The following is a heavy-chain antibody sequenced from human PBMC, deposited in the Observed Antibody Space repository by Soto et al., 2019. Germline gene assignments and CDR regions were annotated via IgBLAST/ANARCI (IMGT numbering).Heavy chain of an antibody. D-gene: IGHD4-17*01. CDR2: IWYDGSIK. V-gene: IGHV3-33*01. CDR3: AREGTTVVTHQFDP. CDR1: GFTFNDYV. Sequence: QVQLVESGGGVVQPGRSLRLSCATSGFTFNDYVMHWVRQAPGKGLEWVAIIWYDGSIKYYTDSVKGRFTISRDNSKNTWYLQMNTLRAEDTAVYYCAREGTTVVTHQFDPWGQGTLVTVSS. J-gene: IGHJ5*02.